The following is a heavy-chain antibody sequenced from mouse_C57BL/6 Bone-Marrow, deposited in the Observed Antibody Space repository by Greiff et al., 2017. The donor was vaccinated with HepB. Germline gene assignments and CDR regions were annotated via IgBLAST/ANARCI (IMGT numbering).Heavy chain of an antibody. CDR1: GYTFTSYW. CDR2: IYPGSGST. J-gene: IGHJ4*01. Sequence: QVQLQQPGAELVKPGASVKMSCKASGYTFTSYWITWVKQRPGQGLEWIGDIYPGSGSTNYNEKFKSKATLTVDTSSSTAYMQLSGLTSEDSAVYYCARVRGLRRVMDYWGQGTSVTVSS. CDR3: ARVRGLRRVMDY. V-gene: IGHV1-55*01. D-gene: IGHD2-4*01.